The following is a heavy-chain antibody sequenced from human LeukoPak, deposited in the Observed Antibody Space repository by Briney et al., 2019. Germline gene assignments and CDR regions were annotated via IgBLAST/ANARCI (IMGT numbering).Heavy chain of an antibody. V-gene: IGHV3-30*02. Sequence: PGGSLRLSCAASGFTFSSYGMHWVRQAPGKGLEWVAFIRYDGSNKYYADSVKGRFTISRDNSKNTLYLQMNSLRAEDTAVYYCAKVYYDSSGYSHAFDIWGQGTMVTVSS. CDR2: IRYDGSNK. CDR3: AKVYYDSSGYSHAFDI. D-gene: IGHD3-22*01. J-gene: IGHJ3*02. CDR1: GFTFSSYG.